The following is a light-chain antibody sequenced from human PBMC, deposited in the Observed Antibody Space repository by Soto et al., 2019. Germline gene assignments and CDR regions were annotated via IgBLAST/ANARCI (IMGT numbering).Light chain of an antibody. J-gene: IGKJ1*01. CDR2: AAS. CDR3: QQSYTTPWT. CDR1: QSITSY. V-gene: IGKV1-39*01. Sequence: DIPMTQSPSSLSASVGDRVTITCRASQSITSYLNWYQQKPGKAPQLLIYAASSLQSGVPSRFSGSGSGTDFTLTISSLQPEDFATYFCQQSYTTPWTFGQGTTVEVK.